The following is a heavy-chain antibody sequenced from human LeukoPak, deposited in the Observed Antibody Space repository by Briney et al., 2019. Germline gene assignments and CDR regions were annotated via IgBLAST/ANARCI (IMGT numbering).Heavy chain of an antibody. CDR1: GGTFSSYA. D-gene: IGHD5-24*01. V-gene: IGHV1-69*01. Sequence: ASVKVSCKASGGTFSSYAISWVRQAPGQGLEWMGGIIPIFGTANYAQKLQGRVTITADESTSTAYMELCSLRAEDTAVYYCARAAQRWPSSFDYWGQGTPVTVSS. J-gene: IGHJ4*02. CDR2: IIPIFGTA. CDR3: ARAAQRWPSSFDY.